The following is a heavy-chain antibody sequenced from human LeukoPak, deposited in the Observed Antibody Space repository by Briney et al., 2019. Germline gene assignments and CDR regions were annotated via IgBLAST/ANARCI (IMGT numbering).Heavy chain of an antibody. V-gene: IGHV1-8*03. Sequence: ASVKVSCKASGYTFTSYDINWVRQATGQGLEWMGWMNPNSGNTGYAQKFQGRVTITRNTSISTAYMELSSLRSEDTAVYYCARGSGGSAMLLTCPGPYYYYYMDVWGKGTTVTVSS. CDR1: GYTFTSYD. CDR2: MNPNSGNT. D-gene: IGHD5-18*01. CDR3: ARGSGGSAMLLTCPGPYYYYYMDV. J-gene: IGHJ6*03.